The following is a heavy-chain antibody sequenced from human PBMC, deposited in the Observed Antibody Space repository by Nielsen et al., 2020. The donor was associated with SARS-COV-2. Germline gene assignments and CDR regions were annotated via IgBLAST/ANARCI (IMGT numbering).Heavy chain of an antibody. CDR1: GFTFSSYD. Sequence: GGSLRLSCAASGFTFSSYDMHWVRQATGKGLEWVSAIGTAGDTYYPGSVKGRFTTSRENAKNSLYLQMNSLRAGDTAVYYCARGHEDYYDSSGYQFDPWGQGTLVTVSS. CDR3: ARGHEDYYDSSGYQFDP. D-gene: IGHD3-22*01. CDR2: IGTAGDT. V-gene: IGHV3-13*04. J-gene: IGHJ5*02.